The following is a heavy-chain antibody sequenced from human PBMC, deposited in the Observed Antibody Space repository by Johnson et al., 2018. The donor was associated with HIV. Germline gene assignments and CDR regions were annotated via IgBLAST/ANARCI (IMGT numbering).Heavy chain of an antibody. D-gene: IGHD6-13*01. V-gene: IGHV3-30*04. CDR3: ARDSASGQQLVNSDAFDI. Sequence: QVQLVEYGGGVVQPGRSLRLSCAASGFTFSSYAMHWVRQAPCKGLEWVAVISYDRTNNYYADSVKGRFTVSRDNSKNTLYLKMNSLRAEDTAVYYCARDSASGQQLVNSDAFDIWGQGTMVTVSS. J-gene: IGHJ3*02. CDR2: ISYDRTNN. CDR1: GFTFSSYA.